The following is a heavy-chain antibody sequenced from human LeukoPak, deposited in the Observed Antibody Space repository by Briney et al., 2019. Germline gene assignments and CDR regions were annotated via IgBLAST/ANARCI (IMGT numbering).Heavy chain of an antibody. Sequence: ASVKVSCKASGYTFTSYYMHWVRQAPGQGLEWMGIINPSGGSTSYAQKFQGRVTMTRDTSTSTVHMELSSLRSEDTAVYYCARGTRPDRWLQSYFGYWGQGTLVTVSS. J-gene: IGHJ4*02. CDR2: INPSGGST. D-gene: IGHD5-24*01. V-gene: IGHV1-46*01. CDR1: GYTFTSYY. CDR3: ARGTRPDRWLQSYFGY.